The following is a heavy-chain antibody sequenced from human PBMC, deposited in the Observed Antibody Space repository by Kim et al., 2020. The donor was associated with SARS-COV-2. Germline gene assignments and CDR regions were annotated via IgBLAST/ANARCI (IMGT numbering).Heavy chain of an antibody. V-gene: IGHV5-51*01. D-gene: IGHD1-26*01. CDR2: IYPGDSDT. CDR3: AREDSGSYLKGTDFDY. Sequence: GESLKISCKGSGYSFTSYWIGWVRQMPGKGLEWMGIIYPGDSDTRYSPSFQGQVTISADKSISTAYLQWSSLRASDTAMYYCAREDSGSYLKGTDFDYWGQGTLVTVSS. J-gene: IGHJ4*02. CDR1: GYSFTSYW.